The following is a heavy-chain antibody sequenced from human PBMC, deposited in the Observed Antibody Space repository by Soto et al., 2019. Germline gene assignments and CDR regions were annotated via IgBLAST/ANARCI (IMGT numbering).Heavy chain of an antibody. D-gene: IGHD3-22*01. CDR3: TGDTSGYYYASAIDY. V-gene: IGHV1-69*13. CDR2: IIPIFGTA. J-gene: IGHJ4*02. CDR1: GGTFSSYA. Sequence: SVKVSCKASGGTFSSYAISWVRQAPGQGLEWMGGIIPIFGTANYAQKFQGRVTITADESTSTAYMELSSLRSEDTAVYYCTGDTSGYYYASAIDYWGQGTLVTVSS.